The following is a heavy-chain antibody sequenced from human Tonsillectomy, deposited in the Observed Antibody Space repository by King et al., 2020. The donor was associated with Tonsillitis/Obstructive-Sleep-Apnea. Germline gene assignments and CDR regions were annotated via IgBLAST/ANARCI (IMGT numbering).Heavy chain of an antibody. J-gene: IGHJ4*02. CDR2: IKSKTDGGTT. D-gene: IGHD3-3*01. CDR1: GFTFSNAW. Sequence: QLVQSGGGLVKPGGSLRLSCAASGFTFSNAWMSWVRQAPGKGLEWVGRIKSKTDGGTTDYAAPVKGRLTSSRDDLKNTLYLQMNSLKTEDTAVYYCTTSYYDFWSGYTGYFDYWGQGTLVTVSS. V-gene: IGHV3-15*01. CDR3: TTSYYDFWSGYTGYFDY.